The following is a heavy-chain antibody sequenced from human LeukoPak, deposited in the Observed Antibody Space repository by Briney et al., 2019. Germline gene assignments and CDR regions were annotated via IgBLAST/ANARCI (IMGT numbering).Heavy chain of an antibody. CDR2: IYYSGST. J-gene: IGHJ4*02. Sequence: SETLSLTCAVYGGSFSGYYWSWIRQHPGKGLEWIGYIYYSGSTYYNPSLKSRVTISVDTSKNQFSLKLSSVTAADTAVYYCARASDSSGYWSYWGQGTLVTVSS. CDR1: GGSFSGYY. D-gene: IGHD3-22*01. V-gene: IGHV4-31*11. CDR3: ARASDSSGYWSY.